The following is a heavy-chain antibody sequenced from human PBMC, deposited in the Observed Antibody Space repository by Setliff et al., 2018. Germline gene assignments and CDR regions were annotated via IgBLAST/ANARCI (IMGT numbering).Heavy chain of an antibody. V-gene: IGHV4-59*01. CDR3: ARDRTYYGSGTYTRWFDY. D-gene: IGHD3-10*01. Sequence: SETLSLTCTVSGDSISDASIMAWIRQPPGKGLEFIGYVFYNGAAKYDPSLKSRVTMSVDTSKTQFSLKLNSMTTADTAVYYCARDRTYYGSGTYTRWFDYWGQGTLVTVSS. J-gene: IGHJ4*02. CDR2: VFYNGAA. CDR1: GDSISDAS.